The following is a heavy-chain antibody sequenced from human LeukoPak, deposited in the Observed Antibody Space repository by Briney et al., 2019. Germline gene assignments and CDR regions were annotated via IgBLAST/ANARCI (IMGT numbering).Heavy chain of an antibody. D-gene: IGHD3-22*01. CDR1: GGSISSYY. CDR2: IYTSGST. CDR3: ARTYYYDSSGYYGGAFDI. V-gene: IGHV4-4*09. J-gene: IGHJ3*02. Sequence: SETLSLTCTVSGGSISSYYLSWIRQPPGKGLEWIGYIYTSGSTNYHPSLKTRVTISVDTSKNQFSLKLSSVTAADTAVYYCARTYYYDSSGYYGGAFDIWGQGTMVTVSS.